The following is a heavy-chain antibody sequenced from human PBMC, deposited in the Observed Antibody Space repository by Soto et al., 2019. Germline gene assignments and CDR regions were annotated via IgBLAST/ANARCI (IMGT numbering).Heavy chain of an antibody. D-gene: IGHD3-10*01. V-gene: IGHV3-21*01. CDR2: ISSSSSYI. CDR3: ARDPSHPYGQLSPFYYGSGRSYYMDV. J-gene: IGHJ6*03. CDR1: GFTFSSYS. Sequence: EVQLVESGGGLVKPGGSLRLSCAASGFTFSSYSMNWVRQAPGKGLEWVSSISSSSSYIYYADSVKGRFTISRDNAKNSLYLQMNSLRAEDTAVYYCARDPSHPYGQLSPFYYGSGRSYYMDVWGKGTTVTVSS.